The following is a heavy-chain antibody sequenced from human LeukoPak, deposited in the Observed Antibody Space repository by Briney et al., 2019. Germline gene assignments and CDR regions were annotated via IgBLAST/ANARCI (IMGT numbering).Heavy chain of an antibody. CDR3: ARHYDYVWGSYRNIFDY. CDR1: GGSISSSSYY. J-gene: IGHJ4*02. CDR2: IYYSGST. Sequence: SETLSLTCTVSGGSISSSSYYWGWIRQPPGKGLEWIGSIYYSGSTYYNPSLKSRVTISADTSKNQFSLKLSSVTAADTAVYYCARHYDYVWGSYRNIFDYWGQGTLVTVSS. D-gene: IGHD3-16*02. V-gene: IGHV4-39*01.